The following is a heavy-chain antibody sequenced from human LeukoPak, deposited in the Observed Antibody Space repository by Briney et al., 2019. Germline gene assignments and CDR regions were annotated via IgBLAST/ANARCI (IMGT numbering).Heavy chain of an antibody. CDR2: ISGSGGNT. Sequence: GSLRLSCAASGFTFSSYAMSWVRQAPGTGLEWVSTISGSGGNTNYADSVKGRFTISRDNSKNALYLQMNSLRAEDTAVHYCARSRGGSYYFDSWGQGTLVTVSS. J-gene: IGHJ4*02. CDR1: GFTFSSYA. D-gene: IGHD6-13*01. CDR3: ARSRGGSYYFDS. V-gene: IGHV3-23*01.